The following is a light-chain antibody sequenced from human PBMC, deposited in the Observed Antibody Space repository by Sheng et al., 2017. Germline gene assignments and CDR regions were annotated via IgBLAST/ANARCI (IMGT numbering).Light chain of an antibody. CDR3: QQRDHWPPLT. Sequence: EIVLTQSPATLSLSPGERATLSCRASQSVSSYLAWYQQKPGQAPRLLIYDASKRATDVPARFSGSGSGTDFTLTISSLEPEDSAIYYCQQRDHWPPLTFGGGTKV. CDR1: QSVSSY. V-gene: IGKV3-11*01. CDR2: DAS. J-gene: IGKJ4*01.